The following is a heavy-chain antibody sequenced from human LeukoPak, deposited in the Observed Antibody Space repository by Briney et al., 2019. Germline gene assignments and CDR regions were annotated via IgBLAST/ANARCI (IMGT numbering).Heavy chain of an antibody. CDR2: INWNGGST. CDR3: AREDYYYMDV. V-gene: IGHV3-20*04. Sequence: GGSLRLSCAASGFTFSNYAMSWVRQAPGKGLEWVSGINWNGGSTGYADSVKGRFTISRDNAKNSLYLQMNSLRAEDTALYYCAREDYYYMDVWGKGTTVIVSS. J-gene: IGHJ6*03. CDR1: GFTFSNYA.